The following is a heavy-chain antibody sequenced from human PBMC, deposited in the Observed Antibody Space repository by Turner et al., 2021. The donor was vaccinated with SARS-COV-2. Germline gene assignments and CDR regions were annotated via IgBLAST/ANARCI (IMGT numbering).Heavy chain of an antibody. CDR3: ARDLPYYYDSSGLTSDAFDI. J-gene: IGHJ3*02. V-gene: IGHV1-69*08. CDR1: GATFSSYT. Sequence: QVQLVQSGAEVKKPGSSVQVSCKASGATFSSYTISWVRQAPGQGLEWMGRIIPILGIPNYAQKFQGRVTITADKSTSTAYMELSSLRSEDTAVYYCARDLPYYYDSSGLTSDAFDIWGQGTMVTVSS. D-gene: IGHD3-22*01. CDR2: IIPILGIP.